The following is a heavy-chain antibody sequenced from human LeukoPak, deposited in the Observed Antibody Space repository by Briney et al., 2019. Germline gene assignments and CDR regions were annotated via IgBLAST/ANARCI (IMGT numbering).Heavy chain of an antibody. CDR2: IYTSGST. CDR1: GGSISSGSYY. V-gene: IGHV4-61*02. D-gene: IGHD4-17*01. J-gene: IGHJ5*02. CDR3: ATSGATTATTWGGNWFDP. Sequence: SETLSLTCTVSGGSISSGSYYWSWIRQPAGKGLEWIGRIYTSGSTNYNPSLKSRVTFSVDTSKSQFSLKLSSVTAADTAVYYCATSGATTATTWGGNWFDPWGQGALVTVSS.